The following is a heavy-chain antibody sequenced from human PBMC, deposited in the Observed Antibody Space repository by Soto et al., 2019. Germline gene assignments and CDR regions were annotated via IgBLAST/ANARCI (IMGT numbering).Heavy chain of an antibody. CDR2: IYPGDSDT. J-gene: IGHJ6*02. Sequence: GESLKISCKGSGYSFTSYWVVWVRQMPGKGLEWMGTIYPGDSDTRYSPSFQGQVTTSADKFISTAYLQWNSLKASDTAMYYCARVVAAAGRDGGYYYYGMDVWGQGTTVTVSS. CDR3: ARVVAAAGRDGGYYYYGMDV. CDR1: GYSFTSYW. D-gene: IGHD6-13*01. V-gene: IGHV5-51*01.